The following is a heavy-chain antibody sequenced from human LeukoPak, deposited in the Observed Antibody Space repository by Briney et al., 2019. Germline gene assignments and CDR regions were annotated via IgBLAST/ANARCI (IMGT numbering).Heavy chain of an antibody. J-gene: IGHJ6*02. CDR1: GFTFSTYT. CDR3: AKDTMTTWYYGMDV. D-gene: IGHD4-17*01. Sequence: GGSLRLSCAASGFTFSTYTMNWVRQARGKGLEWVSGITNSGGDTRYAYSVKGRFTISRDNSKNTLYLQMISLRAEDTAVYYCAKDTMTTWYYGMDVWGQGTTVTVSS. CDR2: ITNSGGDT. V-gene: IGHV3-23*01.